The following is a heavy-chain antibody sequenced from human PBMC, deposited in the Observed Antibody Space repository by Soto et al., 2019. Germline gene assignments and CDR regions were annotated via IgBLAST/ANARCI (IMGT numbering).Heavy chain of an antibody. D-gene: IGHD6-19*01. Sequence: QVQLQQSGAGLLKPSETLSLTCAVYGESFSGYIWTWIRQTPGKGLQWIGQINHSGSAYYNPSLKSRVTISVHTSTSQFSLGLSSVTAADTAVYYCARGLITGSHYSGGWYYFDSWGQGTQVTVSS. CDR2: INHSGSA. V-gene: IGHV4-34*01. CDR1: GESFSGYI. CDR3: ARGLITGSHYSGGWYYFDS. J-gene: IGHJ4*02.